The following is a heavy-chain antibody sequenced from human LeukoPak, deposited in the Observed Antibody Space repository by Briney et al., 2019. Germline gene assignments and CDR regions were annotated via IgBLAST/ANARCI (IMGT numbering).Heavy chain of an antibody. Sequence: PSETLSLTCAVYGGSFSGYYWSWIRQPPGKRLEWIGEINHSGSTNYNPSLKSRVTISVDTSKNQFSLKLSSVTAADTAVYYCGRGPRNDYGGNDIDYWGQGTLVTVSS. CDR2: INHSGST. CDR3: GRGPRNDYGGNDIDY. D-gene: IGHD4-23*01. CDR1: GGSFSGYY. V-gene: IGHV4-34*01. J-gene: IGHJ4*02.